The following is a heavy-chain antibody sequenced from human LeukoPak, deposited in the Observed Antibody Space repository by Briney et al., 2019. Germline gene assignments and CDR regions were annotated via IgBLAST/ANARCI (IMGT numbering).Heavy chain of an antibody. J-gene: IGHJ4*02. V-gene: IGHV3-30*18. CDR3: AKDPGGGIGDY. CDR2: ISYDGSNK. CDR1: GFTFSSYG. Sequence: SGGSLRLSCAASGFTFSSYGMHWVRQAPGKGLEWVAVISYDGSNKYYADSVKGRFTISRDNSKNTLYLQMNSLRAEDTAVYYCAKDPGGGIGDYWGQGTLVTVSS. D-gene: IGHD3-16*01.